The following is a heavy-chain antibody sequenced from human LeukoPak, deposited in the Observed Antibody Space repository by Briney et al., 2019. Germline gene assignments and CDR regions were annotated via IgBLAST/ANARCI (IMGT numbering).Heavy chain of an antibody. Sequence: PGGSLRLSCAASGFTFSSYAMTWVRRAPGKGLEWVSAISGSGGGTYYADSVKGRFTISRDNSKNTLYLQMNSLRAEDTAVYYCAKAPPAAAGTLIGYFQHWGQGTLVTVSS. D-gene: IGHD6-13*01. V-gene: IGHV3-23*01. CDR2: ISGSGGGT. CDR1: GFTFSSYA. J-gene: IGHJ1*01. CDR3: AKAPPAAAGTLIGYFQH.